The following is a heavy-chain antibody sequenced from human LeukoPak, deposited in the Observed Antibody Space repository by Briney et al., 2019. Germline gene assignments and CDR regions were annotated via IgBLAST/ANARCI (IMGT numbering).Heavy chain of an antibody. CDR2: IYTSGST. CDR1: GGSISSYY. CDR3: ARGGPYYYYYYMDV. Sequence: SETLSLTCTVSGGSISSYYWSWIRQPARKGLEWIGRIYTSGSTNYNPSLKSRVTMSVDTSKNQFSLKLSSVTAADTAVYYCARGGPYYYYYYMDVWGKGTTVTVSS. V-gene: IGHV4-4*07. J-gene: IGHJ6*03.